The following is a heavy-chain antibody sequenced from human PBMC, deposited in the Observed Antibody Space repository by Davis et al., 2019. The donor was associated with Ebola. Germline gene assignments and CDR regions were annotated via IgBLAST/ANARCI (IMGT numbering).Heavy chain of an antibody. V-gene: IGHV4-59*13. Sequence: PSETLSLTCTVSGASIKSNNWSWIRQPPGKGLEWIGYIYNVGSTDYNPSLESRVTISFDTSKIQLSLKLTSVTAADTGVYYCAKFTSHWLWSPYGLDVWGRGTTVSVSS. J-gene: IGHJ6*02. CDR3: AKFTSHWLWSPYGLDV. CDR2: IYNVGST. CDR1: GASIKSNN. D-gene: IGHD3-3*01.